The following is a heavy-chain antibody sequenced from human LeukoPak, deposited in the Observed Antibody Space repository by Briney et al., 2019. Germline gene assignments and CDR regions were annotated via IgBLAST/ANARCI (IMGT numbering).Heavy chain of an antibody. V-gene: IGHV3-7*01. J-gene: IGHJ3*02. CDR2: IKQDGSEK. Sequence: GGSLRLSCAASGFTFSSYWMSWVRQAPGKGLEWVANIKQDGSEKYYVDSVKGRFTISRDNAKNSLYLQMNSLRAEDTAVYYCARDGYSSGWSDAFDIWGQGTMVTVSS. CDR3: ARDGYSSGWSDAFDI. CDR1: GFTFSSYW. D-gene: IGHD6-19*01.